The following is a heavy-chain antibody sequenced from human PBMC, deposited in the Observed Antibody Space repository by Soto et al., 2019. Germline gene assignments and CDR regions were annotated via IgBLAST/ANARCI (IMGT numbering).Heavy chain of an antibody. CDR1: GGSISSGGFY. Sequence: SGTLWYTCTVSGGSISSGGFYWGWIRQHPRKGLEWIGYIYYSGSTYYNPSLKSRVTISVHTSKKQFSLKLRSVTAADTAVYYCVNSVNTNWFDPWGQGTLVTVS. CDR2: IYYSGST. CDR3: VNSVNTNWFDP. J-gene: IGHJ5*02. V-gene: IGHV4-31*03. D-gene: IGHD4-4*01.